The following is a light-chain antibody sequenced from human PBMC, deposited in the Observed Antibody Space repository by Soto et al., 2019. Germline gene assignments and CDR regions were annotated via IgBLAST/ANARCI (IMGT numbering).Light chain of an antibody. Sequence: ETVLTQSPATLSLSPGERATLSCRASQSVGSNLAWYQQKPGQAPRLLIYDAYNRATGIPARFSGSGSGTDFTLTSSSLEPEDFAVYFCQQRINSLTFVVGTKVEIK. V-gene: IGKV3-11*01. J-gene: IGKJ4*01. CDR2: DAY. CDR3: QQRINSLT. CDR1: QSVGSN.